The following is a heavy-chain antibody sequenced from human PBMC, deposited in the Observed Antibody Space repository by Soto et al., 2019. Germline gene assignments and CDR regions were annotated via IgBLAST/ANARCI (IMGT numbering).Heavy chain of an antibody. Sequence: DVQLVESGGGLVQPGRSLRLSCAASGFGFGDYAMHWVRQVPGKGLEWVSGISWNSDNINYGGSVKGRFTISRDNAKNSLYLQMNSLRIEDTALYYCAINDKYFDLWGRGTLVTVSS. V-gene: IGHV3-9*01. CDR1: GFGFGDYA. D-gene: IGHD3-9*01. J-gene: IGHJ2*01. CDR3: AINDKYFDL. CDR2: ISWNSDNI.